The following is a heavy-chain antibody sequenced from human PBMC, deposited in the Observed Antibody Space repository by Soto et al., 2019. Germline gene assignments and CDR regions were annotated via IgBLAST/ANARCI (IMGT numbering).Heavy chain of an antibody. CDR3: ARGFSAGKGSPPDF. J-gene: IGHJ4*02. CDR2: MNAGTGNK. V-gene: IGHV1-3*01. CDR1: GYTFENYV. Sequence: ASVKVSCKSFGYTFENYVIHWVRQAPGHGLEWLGYMNAGTGNKKSSHLFQDRVILTRETSATTAYLELSGLTSDDTAVYYCARGFSAGKGSPPDFWGQGSLVTVSS. D-gene: IGHD6-13*01.